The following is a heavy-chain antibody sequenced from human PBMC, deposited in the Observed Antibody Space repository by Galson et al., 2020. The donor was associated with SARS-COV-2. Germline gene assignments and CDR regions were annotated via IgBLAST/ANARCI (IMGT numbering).Heavy chain of an antibody. D-gene: IGHD4-4*01. V-gene: IGHV1-18*04. Sequence: ASVKVSCKASGYTFTRHGISWVRQAPGQGLEWMGWINPNSGDTNYAQNLQDRVTMTTDTSTYTAYMELRNLRTDDTAIYFCTRDDAVTGAFDVWGQGTMVTVSS. CDR2: INPNSGDT. CDR1: GYTFTRHG. J-gene: IGHJ3*01. CDR3: TRDDAVTGAFDV.